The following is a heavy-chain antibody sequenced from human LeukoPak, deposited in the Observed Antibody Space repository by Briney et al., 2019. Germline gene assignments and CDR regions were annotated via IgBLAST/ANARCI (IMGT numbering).Heavy chain of an antibody. J-gene: IGHJ4*02. CDR2: ISGSGGST. V-gene: IGHV3-23*01. D-gene: IGHD5-24*01. CDR1: GSTFNSYA. CDR3: AKRHGGYFDY. Sequence: GGSLRLSCAASGSTFNSYAMSWVRQAPGKGLEWVSAISGSGGSTYYADSVKGRFTISRDNSKNTLYLQMNSLRAEDTAVYYCAKRHGGYFDYWGQGTLVTVSS.